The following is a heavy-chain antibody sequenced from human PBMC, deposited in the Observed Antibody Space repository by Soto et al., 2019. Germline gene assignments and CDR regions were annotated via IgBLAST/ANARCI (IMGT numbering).Heavy chain of an antibody. D-gene: IGHD3-16*01. V-gene: IGHV1-3*01. CDR2: IHAVDGNT. J-gene: IGHJ1*01. CDR1: GYTFTNYA. CDR3: AFGTDYFHY. Sequence: PSVKVSCKASGYTFTNYAMHWVRQAPGQRPEWMGWIHAVDGNTKFSQNFQGRVTFTRDTSANTAYMELSSLRSEDTAVYYCAFGTDYFHYWGQGTLVTVSS.